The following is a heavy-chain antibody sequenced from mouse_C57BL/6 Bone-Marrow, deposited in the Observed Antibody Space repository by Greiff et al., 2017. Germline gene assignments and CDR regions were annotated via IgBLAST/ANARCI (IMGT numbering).Heavy chain of an antibody. J-gene: IGHJ3*01. CDR1: GYTFTSYW. Sequence: VQLQQPGAELVRPGSSVKLSCKASGYTFTSYWMHWVKQRPIQGLEWIGNIDPSDSETHYNQKFKDKATLTVDKSSSTAYMQLSSLTSEDSAVXYCARGGYYVSLAYWGQGTLVTVSA. CDR2: IDPSDSET. D-gene: IGHD2-3*01. V-gene: IGHV1-52*01. CDR3: ARGGYYVSLAY.